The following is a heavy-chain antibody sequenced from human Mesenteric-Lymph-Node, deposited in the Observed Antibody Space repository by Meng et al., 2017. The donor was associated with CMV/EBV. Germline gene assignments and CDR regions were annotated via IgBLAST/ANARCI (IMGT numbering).Heavy chain of an antibody. CDR3: ARDRGNSGWYYAFDI. D-gene: IGHD6-19*01. V-gene: IGHV4-39*07. CDR2: IYYSGST. CDR1: GGSISSSN. J-gene: IGHJ3*02. Sequence: SETLSLTCTVSGGSISSSNWGWIRQPPGKGLEWIGSIYYSGSTYYNPSLKSRLTISVDTSKNQSSLKLSSVTAADTTMYYCARDRGNSGWYYAFDIWGQGTMVTVSS.